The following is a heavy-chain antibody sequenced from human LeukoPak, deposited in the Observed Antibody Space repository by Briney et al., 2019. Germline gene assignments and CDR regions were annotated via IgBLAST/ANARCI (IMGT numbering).Heavy chain of an antibody. Sequence: WMSWVRQAPGKGLEWVANIKEDGSKKHYVDSVKGRFTISRDNAKNSLYLQSLYLQMNSLRAEDTAVYYCARAHYSSFDYWGQGTLVTVSS. J-gene: IGHJ4*02. CDR2: IKEDGSKK. CDR3: ARAHYSSFDY. D-gene: IGHD3-22*01. V-gene: IGHV3-7*01. CDR1: W.